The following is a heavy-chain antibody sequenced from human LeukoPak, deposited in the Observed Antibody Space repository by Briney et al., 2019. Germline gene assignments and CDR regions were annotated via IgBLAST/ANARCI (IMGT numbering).Heavy chain of an antibody. CDR3: AREYFDWPLAY. V-gene: IGHV4-4*07. CDR1: GGSISSYY. D-gene: IGHD3-9*01. J-gene: IGHJ4*02. CDR2: IYTSGSS. Sequence: SETLSLTRTVSGGSISSYYWSWIRQPAGKGLEWIGRIYTSGSSNYNPSLKSRVTMSVDTSKNQFSLQLSSVTAADTAVYYCAREYFDWPLAYWGQGTLVTVSS.